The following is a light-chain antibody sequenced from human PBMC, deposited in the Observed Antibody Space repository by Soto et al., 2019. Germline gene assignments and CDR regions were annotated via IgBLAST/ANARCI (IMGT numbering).Light chain of an antibody. J-gene: IGLJ2*01. CDR1: SSDVGGYDY. Sequence: QSALTQPASVSGSPGQSITISCTGTSSDVGGYDYVSWYQQHPGKVPKLMIYEVFRRPSGISDRFSGSKSGNTASLPISGLQAEDEADYYCCSYTTASTVVFGGGTKVTVL. V-gene: IGLV2-14*03. CDR3: CSYTTASTVV. CDR2: EVF.